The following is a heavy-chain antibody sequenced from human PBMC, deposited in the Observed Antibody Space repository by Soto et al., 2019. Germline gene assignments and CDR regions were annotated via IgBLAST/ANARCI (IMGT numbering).Heavy chain of an antibody. CDR1: GDSVSSNSVA. J-gene: IGHJ6*02. D-gene: IGHD2-15*01. CDR2: TYYRSRWYN. CDR3: ARSEEDSDYYYYGMDV. Sequence: SQTLSLTCVISGDSVSSNSVAWNWVSQSPSRGLEWLGRTYYRSRWYNDYAASVRSRIAINPDTSKNHFSLQLNSVTPDDTAVYYCARSEEDSDYYYYGMDVWGQGTTVTVAS. V-gene: IGHV6-1*01.